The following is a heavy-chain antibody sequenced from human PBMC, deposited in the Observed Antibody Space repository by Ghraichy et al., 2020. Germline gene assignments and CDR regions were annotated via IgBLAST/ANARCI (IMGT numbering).Heavy chain of an antibody. V-gene: IGHV3-48*03. Sequence: LSLTCAASGFTFSSYEMNWVRQAPGKGLEWVSYISSSGSTIYYADSVKGRFTISRDNAKNSLYLQMNSLRAEDTAVYYCARAYDYVWGSYRWAGDYWGQGTLVTVSS. CDR3: ARAYDYVWGSYRWAGDY. D-gene: IGHD3-16*02. CDR1: GFTFSSYE. CDR2: ISSSGSTI. J-gene: IGHJ4*02.